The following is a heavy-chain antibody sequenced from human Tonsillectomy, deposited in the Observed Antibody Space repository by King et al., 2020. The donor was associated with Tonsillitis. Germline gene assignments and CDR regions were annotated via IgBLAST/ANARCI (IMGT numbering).Heavy chain of an antibody. J-gene: IGHJ3*02. CDR1: GYPISSGYY. Sequence: VQLQESGPGLVKPSETLSLTCAVSGYPISSGYYWGWIRQPPGKGLEWIGSIYHSGSTYYNPSPKSRVTISVDSSKNQFSLKLSSVTAADTAVYYCARVSSGSAFDIWGQGTMVTVSS. D-gene: IGHD6-19*01. CDR3: ARVSSGSAFDI. CDR2: IYHSGST. V-gene: IGHV4-38-2*01.